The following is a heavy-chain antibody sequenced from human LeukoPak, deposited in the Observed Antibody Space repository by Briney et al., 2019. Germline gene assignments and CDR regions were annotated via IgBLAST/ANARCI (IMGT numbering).Heavy chain of an antibody. CDR2: ISGGST. J-gene: IGHJ4*02. D-gene: IGHD4-23*01. V-gene: IGHV3-38-3*01. CDR1: GLTFSRNE. CDR3: ASEPPVAKIGDY. Sequence: PGGSLRLSCTASGLTFSRNEMSWVRQAPGKGLEWVSSISGGSTYYADPRNGRFTISRDNSKNTLYLQMNSLRAEDTAVYYCASEPPVAKIGDYWGQGTLVTVFS.